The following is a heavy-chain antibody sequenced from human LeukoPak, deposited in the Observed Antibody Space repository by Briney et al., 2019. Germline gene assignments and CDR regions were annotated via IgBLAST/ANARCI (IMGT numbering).Heavy chain of an antibody. CDR1: GFTFSSYE. Sequence: GGSLRLSCAASGFTFSSYEMNWVRQAPGKGLEWVAVISYDGSNKYYADSVKGRFTISRDNSKNTLYLQMNSLRAEDTAVYYCARGTYYDILTGADMDVWGKGTTVTISS. CDR2: ISYDGSNK. CDR3: ARGTYYDILTGADMDV. V-gene: IGHV3-30*04. J-gene: IGHJ6*03. D-gene: IGHD3-9*01.